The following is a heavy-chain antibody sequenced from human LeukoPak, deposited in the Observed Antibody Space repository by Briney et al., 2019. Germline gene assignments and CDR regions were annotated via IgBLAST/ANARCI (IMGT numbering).Heavy chain of an antibody. Sequence: ASVKVSCKASGYTFTAYAMHWVRQAPGQTLEWLGWISPANGYTRYSQEIQGRVTITRDTSANTAYMELTSLRSEDTAVYYCAKEGVLGATMTNNWFDPWGQGTLVTVSS. CDR2: ISPANGYT. CDR3: AKEGVLGATMTNNWFDP. V-gene: IGHV1-3*03. D-gene: IGHD1-26*01. CDR1: GYTFTAYA. J-gene: IGHJ5*02.